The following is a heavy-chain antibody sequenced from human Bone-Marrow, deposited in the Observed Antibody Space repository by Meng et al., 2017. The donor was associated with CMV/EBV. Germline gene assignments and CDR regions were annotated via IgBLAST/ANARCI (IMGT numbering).Heavy chain of an antibody. D-gene: IGHD3-3*01. J-gene: IGHJ6*02. V-gene: IGHV3-48*04. CDR1: GFTFSSYS. Sequence: GGSLRLSCAASGFTFSSYSMNWVRQAPGKGLEWVSYISSSSSTIYYADSVKGRFTTSRDNAKNSLYLQMNSLRAEDTAVYYCARGGWDYDFWSGYHGGMDVWGQGTTVTVSS. CDR2: ISSSSSTI. CDR3: ARGGWDYDFWSGYHGGMDV.